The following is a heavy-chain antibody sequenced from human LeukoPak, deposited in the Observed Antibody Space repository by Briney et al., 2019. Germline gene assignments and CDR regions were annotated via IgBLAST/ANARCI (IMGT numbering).Heavy chain of an antibody. CDR1: GFTFSSYS. Sequence: PGGSLRLSCAASGFTFSSYSMNWVRQAPGKGLEWVSSISSSSSYIYYADSVKGRFTISRDNAKNSLYLQMNSLRAEDTAVYYCARDHSLWETHYYYYYMDVWGKGTTATVSS. CDR2: ISSSSSYI. J-gene: IGHJ6*03. D-gene: IGHD3-10*01. CDR3: ARDHSLWETHYYYYYMDV. V-gene: IGHV3-21*01.